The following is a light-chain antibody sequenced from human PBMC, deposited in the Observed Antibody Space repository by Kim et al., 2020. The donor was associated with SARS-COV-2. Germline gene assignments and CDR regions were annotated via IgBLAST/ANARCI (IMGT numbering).Light chain of an antibody. CDR1: ALPKQY. Sequence: PRQTARITCSGDALPKQYAYWYQQKPGQAPVLVIDKDSERPSGIPERFSGSSSGTTVTLTISGVQAEDEADYYCQSADSSGTSWVFGGGTQLTVL. CDR3: QSADSSGTSWV. J-gene: IGLJ3*02. CDR2: KDS. V-gene: IGLV3-25*03.